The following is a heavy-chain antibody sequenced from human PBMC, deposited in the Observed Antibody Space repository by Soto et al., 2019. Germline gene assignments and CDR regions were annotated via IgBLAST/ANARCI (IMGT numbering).Heavy chain of an antibody. CDR3: ARGQAYCSGCSCYNAHFWFDY. Sequence: QVQLQESGPGLVKPSQTLSLTCTVSGGSISSGDYYWSWIRQPPGKGLEWIGYIYYSGSTYYNPSLKSRVTISVDTSKKQFSLKLSSVTVAESAMYYCARGQAYCSGCSCYNAHFWFDYWGQGTLVTVSS. V-gene: IGHV4-30-4*01. CDR1: GGSISSGDYY. CDR2: IYYSGST. J-gene: IGHJ4*02. D-gene: IGHD2-15*01.